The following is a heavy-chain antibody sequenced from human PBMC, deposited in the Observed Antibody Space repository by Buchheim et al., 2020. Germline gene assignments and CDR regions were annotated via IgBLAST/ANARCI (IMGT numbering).Heavy chain of an antibody. CDR2: IYYSGST. J-gene: IGHJ6*02. D-gene: IGHD2-15*01. CDR3: ARGVVVVPVGAGMDV. CDR1: GGSISSGGYY. Sequence: QVQLQESGPGLVKPSQTLSLTCTVSGGSISSGGYYWSWIRQHPGKGLEWIRYIYYSGSTYYNPSLQSRVTILVDTSKNQFSLKLSAVTAADTAVYYCARGVVVVPVGAGMDVWGQGTT. V-gene: IGHV4-31*03.